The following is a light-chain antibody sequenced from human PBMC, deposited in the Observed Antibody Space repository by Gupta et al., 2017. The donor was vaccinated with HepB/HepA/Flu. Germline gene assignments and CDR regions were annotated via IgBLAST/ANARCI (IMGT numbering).Light chain of an antibody. V-gene: IGKV1-5*03. J-gene: IGKJ1*01. Sequence: DIQMTQSPSTLSASVGDRVTITCRASQSISSWLAWYQQKPGKAPKLLISKASRRESGGSSRFSGSGEGTEFTLTSSSRQPDDFATYYCQQYNSYSTFGQGTKVEIK. CDR2: KAS. CDR1: QSISSW. CDR3: QQYNSYST.